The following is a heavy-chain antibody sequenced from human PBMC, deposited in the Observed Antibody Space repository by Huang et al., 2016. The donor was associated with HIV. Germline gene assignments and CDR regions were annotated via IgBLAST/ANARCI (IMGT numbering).Heavy chain of an antibody. V-gene: IGHV4-34*02. CDR2: ISDSGST. Sequence: QVQLQQWGAELLKPSETLSLTCAVSGGSFSGHYWTWIRQPPGRGLEWIGEISDSGSTTYNPALKGRVTISGDTSQSQFSLKVNSVTAADTAIYYCARMFKYDSGGYWGNDAFDIWGQGTMVTVSS. CDR1: GGSFSGHY. D-gene: IGHD3-22*01. CDR3: ARMFKYDSGGYWGNDAFDI. J-gene: IGHJ3*02.